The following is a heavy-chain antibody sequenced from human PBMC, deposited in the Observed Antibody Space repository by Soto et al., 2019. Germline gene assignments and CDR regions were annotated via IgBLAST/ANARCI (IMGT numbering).Heavy chain of an antibody. D-gene: IGHD1-1*01. Sequence: GGYLRLSCTASGFTFSDHYLSWIRQAPGKGLEWGSYISSSGSPLYYADSVKGRFTISRDNAKNSLYLQMSSLRAEETALYYCARDPDTTSKIDHWGQGTQVTVSS. CDR2: ISSSGSPL. CDR3: ARDPDTTSKIDH. CDR1: GFTFSDHY. J-gene: IGHJ4*02. V-gene: IGHV3-11*01.